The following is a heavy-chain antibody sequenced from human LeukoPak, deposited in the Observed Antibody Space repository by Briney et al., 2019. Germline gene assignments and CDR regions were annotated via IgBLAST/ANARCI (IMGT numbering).Heavy chain of an antibody. CDR1: GGSISSYY. CDR2: IYYSGST. V-gene: IGHV4-59*08. D-gene: IGHD3-22*01. CDR3: ATTSYYYDSSGYYYTQQYFQH. Sequence: SETLSLTCTVSGGSISSYYWSWIRQPPGKGLEWIGYIYYSGSTNYNPSLKSRVTISVDTSKNQFSLKLSSVTAADTAVYYCATTSYYYDSSGYYYTQQYFQHWGQGTLVTVSS. J-gene: IGHJ1*01.